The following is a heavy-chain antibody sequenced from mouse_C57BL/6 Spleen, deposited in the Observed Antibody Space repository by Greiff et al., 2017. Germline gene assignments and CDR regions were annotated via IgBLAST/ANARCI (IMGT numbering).Heavy chain of an antibody. CDR2: IDPSDSET. Sequence: QVQLQQPGAELVRPGSSVKLSCKASGYTFTSYWMHWVKQRPIQGLEWIGNIDPSDSETNYNQKFKDKATLTVDKSSSTAYMQLSSLTSEDSAVYYCAREEDYFDYWGQGTTLTVSS. V-gene: IGHV1-52*01. J-gene: IGHJ2*01. CDR3: AREEDYFDY. CDR1: GYTFTSYW.